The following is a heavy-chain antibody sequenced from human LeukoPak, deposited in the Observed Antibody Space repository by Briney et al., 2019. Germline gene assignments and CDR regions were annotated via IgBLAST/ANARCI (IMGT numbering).Heavy chain of an antibody. CDR2: IYYSGRT. D-gene: IGHD5-24*01. Sequence: SSETLSLTCSVSGLSISNYYWSWIRQPPGKGLEWIGYIYYSGRTNYNPSLKSRVTISVDTSKNQFSLKLNSVTAADTAVYYCARGDGYHLYWGQGTLVTVSS. CDR1: GLSISNYY. V-gene: IGHV4-59*01. J-gene: IGHJ4*02. CDR3: ARGDGYHLY.